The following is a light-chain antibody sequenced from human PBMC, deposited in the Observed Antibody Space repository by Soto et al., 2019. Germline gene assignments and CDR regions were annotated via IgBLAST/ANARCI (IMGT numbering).Light chain of an antibody. CDR3: SSYTRTSTLYV. J-gene: IGLJ1*01. V-gene: IGLV2-14*03. Sequence: QSALTQPASVSGSAGQSITISCTGSSSDIGGYNYVSWYQQLPGKVPKLIIYDVSNRPSGVSDRFSGSKSGNAASLTISGLQAEDEAHYYCSSYTRTSTLYVFGTGTKLTVL. CDR1: SSDIGGYNY. CDR2: DVS.